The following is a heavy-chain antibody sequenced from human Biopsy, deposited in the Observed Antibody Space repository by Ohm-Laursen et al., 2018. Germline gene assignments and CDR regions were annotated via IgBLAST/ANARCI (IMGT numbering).Heavy chain of an antibody. V-gene: IGHV3-23*01. CDR2: ISGNSDII. CDR1: GFTFSSYA. CDR3: AKGGYCTTSSCYMDLDY. D-gene: IGHD2-2*02. Sequence: SLRLSCTASGFTFSSYAMTWFRQAPGKGLEWVSTISGNSDIIYDTDSVKGRFTISRDNSKNTLYLQMNSLRADDTAVYYCAKGGYCTTSSCYMDLDYWGQGTLVTVSS. J-gene: IGHJ4*02.